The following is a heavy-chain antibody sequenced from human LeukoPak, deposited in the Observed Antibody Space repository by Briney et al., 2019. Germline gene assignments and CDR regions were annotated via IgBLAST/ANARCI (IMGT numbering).Heavy chain of an antibody. J-gene: IGHJ3*02. CDR3: ARDRGGYSYGTDPFDI. D-gene: IGHD5-18*01. V-gene: IGHV3-23*01. CDR2: IGSDGGGI. CDR1: GFSFSNYA. Sequence: QPGGSLRLSCAASGFSFSNYAMTWVRQAPGKGLEWVPVIGSDGGGIQYADSVKGRFSISRDNSKNTLYLQMNSLRVEDTAVYYCARDRGGYSYGTDPFDIWGQGTMVTVSS.